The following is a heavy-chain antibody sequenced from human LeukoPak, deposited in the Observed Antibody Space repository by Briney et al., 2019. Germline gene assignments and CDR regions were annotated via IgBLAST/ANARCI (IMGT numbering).Heavy chain of an antibody. CDR3: ARGSKIQTGSGSYYSHYYYYMDV. V-gene: IGHV4-34*01. Sequence: PSETLSLTCAVYGGSFSGYYWSWIRQPPGKGLEWIGEINHSGSTHYNPSLKSRVTISADTSKNQFSLKLSSVTAADTAVYYCARGSKIQTGSGSYYSHYYYYMDVWGKGTTVTVSS. J-gene: IGHJ6*03. CDR1: GGSFSGYY. D-gene: IGHD3-10*01. CDR2: INHSGST.